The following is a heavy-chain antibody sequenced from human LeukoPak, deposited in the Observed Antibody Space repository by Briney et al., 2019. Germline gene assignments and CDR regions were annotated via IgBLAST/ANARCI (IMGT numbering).Heavy chain of an antibody. D-gene: IGHD3-22*01. J-gene: IGHJ4*02. V-gene: IGHV1-18*01. CDR1: GYTFTSYG. CDR3: ARGYYDSSGYYPLPFDY. CDR2: ISAYNGNT. Sequence: ASVKVSCKASGYTFTSYGISWVRQAPGQGLEWMGWISAYNGNTNYAQKLQGRVTMTTDTSTSTAYMELRSLRSDDTAVYYCARGYYDSSGYYPLPFDYRGQGTLVTVSS.